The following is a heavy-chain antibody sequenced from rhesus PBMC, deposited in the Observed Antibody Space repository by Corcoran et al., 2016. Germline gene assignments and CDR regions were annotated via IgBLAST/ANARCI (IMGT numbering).Heavy chain of an antibody. J-gene: IGHJ4*01. D-gene: IGHD5-42*01. Sequence: QLQLQESGPGLVKPSETLSVTCAVSGGSISSSYWSWIRQAPGKGLEWIGDIYGRGSSTNYNPSRKSRGTLAVDTSKNQRSLKLSSVTTADTAVYYGARVGYSNFFDYWGQGVLVTVAS. V-gene: IGHV4-169*01. CDR1: GGSISSSY. CDR2: IYGRGSST. CDR3: ARVGYSNFFDY.